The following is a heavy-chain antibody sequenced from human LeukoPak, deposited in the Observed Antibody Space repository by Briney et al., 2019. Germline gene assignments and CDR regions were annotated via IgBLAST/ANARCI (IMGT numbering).Heavy chain of an antibody. CDR1: GGSISSYY. V-gene: IGHV4-59*01. CDR3: AREGVGSSWYYYMDV. D-gene: IGHD6-13*01. CDR2: IYYSGST. J-gene: IGHJ6*03. Sequence: SETLSLTCTVSGGSISSYYWSWIRQPPGKGLEWIGYIYYSGSTNYNPSLKSRVTISVDTSKNQFSLKLSSVTAADTAVYYCAREGVGSSWYYYMDVWGKGTTVIVSS.